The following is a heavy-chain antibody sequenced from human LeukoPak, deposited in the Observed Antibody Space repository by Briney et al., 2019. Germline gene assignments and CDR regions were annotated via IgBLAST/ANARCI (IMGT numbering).Heavy chain of an antibody. D-gene: IGHD4-17*01. CDR3: ARVDGDYVDYYYYYGMDV. CDR1: GFIFSSYG. Sequence: GGSLRLSCAASGFIFSSYGMHWVRQAPGKGLEWVAVAYHDEWPGNSKYYVDSVKGRFTVSRDNSKNTLYLQMSSLRAEDTAVYYCARVDGDYVDYYYYYGMDVWGQGTTVTVSS. V-gene: IGHV3-33*01. CDR2: AYHDEWPGNSK. J-gene: IGHJ6*02.